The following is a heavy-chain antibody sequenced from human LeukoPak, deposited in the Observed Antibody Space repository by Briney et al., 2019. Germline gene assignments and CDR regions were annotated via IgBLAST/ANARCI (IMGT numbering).Heavy chain of an antibody. CDR1: GGSISSYY. CDR3: AREAIAVAELLDY. D-gene: IGHD6-19*01. J-gene: IGHJ4*02. CDR2: IYTSGST. Sequence: SETLSLTCTVSGGSISSYYRSWIRQPAGKGLEWIGRIYTSGSTNYNPSLKSRVTMSVDTSKNQFSLKLSSVTAADTAVYYCAREAIAVAELLDYWGQGTLVTVSS. V-gene: IGHV4-4*07.